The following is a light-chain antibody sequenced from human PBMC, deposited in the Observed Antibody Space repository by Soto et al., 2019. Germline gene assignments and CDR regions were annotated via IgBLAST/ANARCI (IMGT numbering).Light chain of an antibody. CDR1: SSNIGSNN. CDR2: SNN. CDR3: SSWDDSLNGLV. J-gene: IGLJ3*02. Sequence: QAVVTQPPSASATPGQRVTISCSGSSSNIGSNNVEWYQHLPGTAPKLLIYSNNQGPSGVPARFSGSKSGTSASLAISGLQSEDEADYYCSSWDDSLNGLVIGGGTKLTVL. V-gene: IGLV1-44*01.